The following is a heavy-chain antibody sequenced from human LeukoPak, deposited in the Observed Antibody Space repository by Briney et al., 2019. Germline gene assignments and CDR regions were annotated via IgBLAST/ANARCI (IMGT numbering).Heavy chain of an antibody. Sequence: GGSLRLSCAASGFTVSNSYMSWVRQAPGKGLEWVSLIYSGGNTYYADSVKGRFTISRDNSKNTVYLQMNSLRAEDTAVYYCARDLSSGYSGNYGAFEYWGQGTLVIVSS. CDR1: GFTVSNSY. J-gene: IGHJ4*02. CDR2: IYSGGNT. D-gene: IGHD1-26*01. V-gene: IGHV3-66*02. CDR3: ARDLSSGYSGNYGAFEY.